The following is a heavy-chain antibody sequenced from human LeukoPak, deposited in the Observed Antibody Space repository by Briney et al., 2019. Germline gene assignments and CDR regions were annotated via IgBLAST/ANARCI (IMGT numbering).Heavy chain of an antibody. J-gene: IGHJ3*02. CDR3: ARGQTHDVGAFDI. CDR1: GFTFSSYA. V-gene: IGHV3-23*01. CDR2: ISGSGGST. Sequence: HPGGSLRLSCAASGFTFSSYAMSWVRQAPGKGLEWVSAISGSGGSTYYADSVKGRFTISRDNSKNTLYLQMNSLRAEDTAVYYCARGQTHDVGAFDIWGQGTMVTVSS.